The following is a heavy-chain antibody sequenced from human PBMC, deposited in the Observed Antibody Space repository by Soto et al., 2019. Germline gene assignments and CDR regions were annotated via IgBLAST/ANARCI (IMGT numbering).Heavy chain of an antibody. J-gene: IGHJ6*02. CDR1: GYTFTSYA. CDR2: INTNTGNP. D-gene: IGHD6-19*01. Sequence: ASVKVSCKASGYTFTSYAMNWVRQAPGQGLEWMGWINTNTGNPTYAQGFTGRFVFSLDTSVSTAYLQICSLKAEDTAVYYCASAYSSGWYGRDFYYYYGMDVWGQGTTVTVPS. CDR3: ASAYSSGWYGRDFYYYYGMDV. V-gene: IGHV7-4-1*01.